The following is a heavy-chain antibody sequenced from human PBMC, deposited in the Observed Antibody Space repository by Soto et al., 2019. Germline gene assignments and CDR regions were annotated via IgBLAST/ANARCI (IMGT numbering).Heavy chain of an antibody. D-gene: IGHD5-18*01. V-gene: IGHV1-18*01. J-gene: IGHJ6*02. CDR1: GYTFSNYG. CDR2: ISGYNGNT. CDR3: ARDPGFGFGYSYAFAMDV. Sequence: QVQLVQSGAEVKKPGASVKVSCKASGYTFSNYGISWVRQGPGQGLEWMGWISGYNGNTHYEEKVQDRIKMTTDTRTSTTYLELRSLRSDDTAVYFCARDPGFGFGYSYAFAMDVWGQGTTGTVSS.